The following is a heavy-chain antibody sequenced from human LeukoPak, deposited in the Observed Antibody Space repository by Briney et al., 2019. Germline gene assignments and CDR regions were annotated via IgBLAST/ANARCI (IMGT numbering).Heavy chain of an antibody. Sequence: PSETLSLTCTVSGGSISSYYWSWIRQPPGKGLEWIGYIYDSVFTKYNPSLKSRVTISVDRSKNQFSLKLSSVTAADTAVYYCARVVHYGSGPAVGWGQGTLVTVSS. D-gene: IGHD3-10*01. CDR3: ARVVHYGSGPAVG. J-gene: IGHJ4*02. V-gene: IGHV4-59*12. CDR1: GGSISSYY. CDR2: IYDSVFT.